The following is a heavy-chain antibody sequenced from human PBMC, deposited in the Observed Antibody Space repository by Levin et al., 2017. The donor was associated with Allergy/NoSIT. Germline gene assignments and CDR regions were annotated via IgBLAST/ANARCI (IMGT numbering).Heavy chain of an antibody. CDR3: ARGGPPNYDYNWGSYRDGYFDY. CDR1: GFTFGDYA. J-gene: IGHJ4*01. D-gene: IGHD3-16*02. CDR2: IRNKAHGGTT. V-gene: IGHV3-49*04. Sequence: SCTGSGFTFGDYAMSWVRQAPGKGLEWVGFIRNKAHGGTTEYAASVKGRLTISSADSNSIAYLQMNSLTTEDTAVYFCARGGPPNYDYNWGSYRDGYFDYWGHGTLVTVSS.